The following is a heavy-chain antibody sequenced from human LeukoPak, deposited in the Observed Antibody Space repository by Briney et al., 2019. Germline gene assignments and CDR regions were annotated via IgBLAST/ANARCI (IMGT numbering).Heavy chain of an antibody. CDR3: ARAISYYYYMDV. D-gene: IGHD2-2*01. CDR1: GGSFSGYY. CDR2: INHSGST. V-gene: IGHV4-34*01. Sequence: PSETLSLTCAVYGGSFSGYYWSWIRQPPGKGLEWIGEINHSGSTNYNPSLKSRVTISVDTSKNQFSLKLSPVTAADTAVYYCARAISYYYYMDVWGKGTTVTVSS. J-gene: IGHJ6*03.